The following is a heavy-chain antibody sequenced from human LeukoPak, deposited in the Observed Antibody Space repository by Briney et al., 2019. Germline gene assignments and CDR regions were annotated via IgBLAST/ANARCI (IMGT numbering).Heavy chain of an antibody. CDR1: GSTFSSYA. V-gene: IGHV4-39*01. CDR2: IYYSGST. CDR3: ARRSGSNWYGPFDY. Sequence: PGGSLSLSCAASGSTFSSYAMTWIRQPPGKGLEWIGSIYYSGSTYYNPSLKSRVTISVDTSKNQFSLKLSSVTAADTAVYYCARRSGSNWYGPFDYWGQGTLVTVSS. J-gene: IGHJ4*02. D-gene: IGHD6-13*01.